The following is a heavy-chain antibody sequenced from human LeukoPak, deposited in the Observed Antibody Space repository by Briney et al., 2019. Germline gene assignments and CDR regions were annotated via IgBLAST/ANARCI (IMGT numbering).Heavy chain of an antibody. J-gene: IGHJ4*02. Sequence: SETLSLTCAVYSGSFSGYYWTWIRQPPGKGLEWIGEFNHSWGAKYNPSLKSRATISVDTSKNHLSLSLNSVTAADTAVYYCARVGEVEQLAENWGQGTLVTVSS. CDR3: ARVGEVEQLAEN. V-gene: IGHV4-34*01. CDR2: FNHSWGA. D-gene: IGHD6-6*01. CDR1: SGSFSGYY.